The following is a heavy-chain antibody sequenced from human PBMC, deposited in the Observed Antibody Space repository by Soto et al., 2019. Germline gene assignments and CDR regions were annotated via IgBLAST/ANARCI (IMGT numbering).Heavy chain of an antibody. CDR1: GYTFTGYY. Sequence: ASVKVSCKASGYTFTGYYMHWVRQAPGQGLEWMGWINPNSGGTYYAQNFQGRVTMTRDTSINTAYMELSGLRTDDTAVYYCARELNTESSSYYSFAFWGQGTLVTVSS. CDR2: INPNSGGT. V-gene: IGHV1-2*02. J-gene: IGHJ4*02. D-gene: IGHD3-22*01. CDR3: ARELNTESSSYYSFAF.